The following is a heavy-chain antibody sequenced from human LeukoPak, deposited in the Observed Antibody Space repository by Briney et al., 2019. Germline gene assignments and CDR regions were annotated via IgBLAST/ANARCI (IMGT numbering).Heavy chain of an antibody. D-gene: IGHD6-13*01. CDR1: GGSINRYV. V-gene: IGHV4-59*01. J-gene: IGHJ4*02. Sequence: PSETLSLTCTVSGGSINRYVEYCGRRPPQKGRGCICYIYYTGRTNYNPSLKSRVTISVDTSKNHFSLKVNSVTPADTAVYFCARAGYSSSWYLDYWGQGTLVTVSS. CDR3: ARAGYSSSWYLDY. CDR2: IYYTGRT.